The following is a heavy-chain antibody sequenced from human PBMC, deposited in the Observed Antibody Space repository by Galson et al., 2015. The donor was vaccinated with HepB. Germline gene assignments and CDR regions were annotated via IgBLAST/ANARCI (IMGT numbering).Heavy chain of an antibody. CDR2: ISYDGSNK. CDR1: GFTFSSYG. Sequence: SLRLSCAASGFTFSSYGMHWVRQAPGKGLEWVAVISYDGSNKYYADSVKGRFTISRDNSKNTLYLQMNSLRAEDTAVYYCAKDLGSLGENDSGMDVWGQGTTVTVSS. V-gene: IGHV3-30*18. D-gene: IGHD3-3*01. J-gene: IGHJ6*02. CDR3: AKDLGSLGENDSGMDV.